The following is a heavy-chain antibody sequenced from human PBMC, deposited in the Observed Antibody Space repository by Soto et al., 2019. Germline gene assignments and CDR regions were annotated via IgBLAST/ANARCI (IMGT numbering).Heavy chain of an antibody. Sequence: GGSLRLSCAASGFTFDDYAMHWVRQAPGKGLEWVSGINWNSGSIGYADSVRGRSTISRDNAKNSLYLQMNSLRTEDTALYYCAKGYNYDRSGNPDYWGQGTLVTVSS. J-gene: IGHJ4*02. CDR1: GFTFDDYA. D-gene: IGHD3-22*01. CDR2: INWNSGSI. CDR3: AKGYNYDRSGNPDY. V-gene: IGHV3-9*01.